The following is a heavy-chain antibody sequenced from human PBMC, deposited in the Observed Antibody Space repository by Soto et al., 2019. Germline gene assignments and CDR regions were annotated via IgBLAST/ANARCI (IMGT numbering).Heavy chain of an antibody. J-gene: IGHJ2*01. CDR2: IHYSGST. D-gene: IGHD2-15*01. Sequence: QLQLQESGPGLVKPSETLSLTCIVSGGSISSSSNYWGWIRQPPGKGLEWIGTIHYSGSTNYNPSLKSRVTISVDTSTNQFPLKLSPVTAADTAVYYGARAGAATPTRWYFDLWGRGTLVTVSS. CDR3: ARAGAATPTRWYFDL. CDR1: GGSISSSSNY. V-gene: IGHV4-39*01.